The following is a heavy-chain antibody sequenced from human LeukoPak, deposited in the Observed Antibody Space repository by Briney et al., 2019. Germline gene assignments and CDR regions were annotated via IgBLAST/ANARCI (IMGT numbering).Heavy chain of an antibody. CDR2: INPNSGGT. D-gene: IGHD6-6*01. CDR3: ARAIGQLQNLYYYYYYMDV. V-gene: IGHV1-2*06. CDR1: GYIFTDYY. Sequence: ASVKVSCKASGYIFTDYYMHWVRQAPGQELGWMGRINPNSGGTNYAQKFQGRVTMTRDTSISTAYMELSRLRSDDTAVYFCARAIGQLQNLYYYYYYMDVWGKGTTVTVSS. J-gene: IGHJ6*03.